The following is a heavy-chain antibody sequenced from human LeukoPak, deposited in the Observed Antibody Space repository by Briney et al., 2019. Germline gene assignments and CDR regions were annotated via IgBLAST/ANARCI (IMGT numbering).Heavy chain of an antibody. Sequence: ASVKVSCKVSGYTLTELSMHWVRQAPGKGLEWMGGFDPEDGETIYAQKFQGRVTMTEDTSTDTAYMELSSLRSEDTAVYYCARDLRRGYWFDPWGQGTLVTVSS. CDR1: GYTLTELS. J-gene: IGHJ5*02. CDR2: FDPEDGET. V-gene: IGHV1-24*01. D-gene: IGHD1-14*01. CDR3: ARDLRRGYWFDP.